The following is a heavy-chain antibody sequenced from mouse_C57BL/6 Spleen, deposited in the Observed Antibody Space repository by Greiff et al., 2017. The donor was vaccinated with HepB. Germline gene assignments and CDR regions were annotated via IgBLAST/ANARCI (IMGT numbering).Heavy chain of an antibody. CDR3: ARYLLRSLWYFDV. J-gene: IGHJ1*03. D-gene: IGHD1-1*01. CDR2: IYPGDGDT. V-gene: IGHV1-82*01. Sequence: QVQLKESGPELVKPGASVKISCKASGYAFSSSWMNWVKQRPGKGLEWIGRIYPGDGDTNYNGKFKGKATLTADKSSSTAYMQLSSLTSEDSAVYFCARYLLRSLWYFDVWGTGTTVTVSS. CDR1: GYAFSSSW.